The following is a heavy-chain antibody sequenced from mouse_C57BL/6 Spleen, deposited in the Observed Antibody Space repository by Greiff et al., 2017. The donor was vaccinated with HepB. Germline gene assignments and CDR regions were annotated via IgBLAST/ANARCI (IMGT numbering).Heavy chain of an antibody. J-gene: IGHJ4*01. CDR3: ASPTVDYAMDY. Sequence: EVQLVESGGGLVQPGGSLSLSCAASGFTFTDYYMSWVRQPPGKALEWLGFIRNKANGYTTEYSASVKGRFTISRDNSQSILYLQMNALRAEDSATYYCASPTVDYAMDYWGQGTSVTVSS. CDR1: GFTFTDYY. CDR2: IRNKANGYTT. V-gene: IGHV7-3*01. D-gene: IGHD1-1*01.